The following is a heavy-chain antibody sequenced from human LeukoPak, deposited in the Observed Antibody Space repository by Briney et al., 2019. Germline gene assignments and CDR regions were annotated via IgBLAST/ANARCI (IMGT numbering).Heavy chain of an antibody. CDR1: GYSFTSFD. V-gene: IGHV1-8*01. CDR3: ARGPAYCSSTSCYNWFDP. CDR2: MNPNSGNT. J-gene: IGHJ5*02. Sequence: ASVKVSCKASGYSFTSFDINWVRQATGQGLEWMGWMNPNSGNTGYAQNFQGRVTMTRNTSITTAYMELSSLRSEDTAMYYYARGPAYCSSTSCYNWFDPWGQGTLVTVSS. D-gene: IGHD2-2*01.